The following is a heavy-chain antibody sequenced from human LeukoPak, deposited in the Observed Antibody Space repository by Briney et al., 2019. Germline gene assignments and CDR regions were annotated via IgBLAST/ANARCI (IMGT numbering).Heavy chain of an antibody. CDR2: ISSSSSTI. J-gene: IGHJ4*02. CDR1: GFTFSSYS. V-gene: IGHV3-48*01. Sequence: PGGSLRLSCAASGFTFSSYSMNWVRQAPGKGLEWVSYISSSSSTIYYADSVKGRFTISRDNAKNSLHLQMNSLRAEDTAVYYCAREVGSDSTGYYYYFDCWGQGTLVTVSS. D-gene: IGHD3-22*01. CDR3: AREVGSDSTGYYYYFDC.